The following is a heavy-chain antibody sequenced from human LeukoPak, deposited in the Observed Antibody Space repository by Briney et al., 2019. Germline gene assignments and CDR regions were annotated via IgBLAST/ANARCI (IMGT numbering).Heavy chain of an antibody. J-gene: IGHJ3*02. Sequence: GGSLRLSCAASGFTFSSYAMHWVRQAPGKGLEWVAVISYDGSNKYYADSVKGRFTISRDNSKNTPYLQMNSLRAEDTAVYYCARDYGYFDWYGAFDIWGQGTMVTVSS. V-gene: IGHV3-30*04. CDR3: ARDYGYFDWYGAFDI. CDR1: GFTFSSYA. CDR2: ISYDGSNK. D-gene: IGHD3-9*01.